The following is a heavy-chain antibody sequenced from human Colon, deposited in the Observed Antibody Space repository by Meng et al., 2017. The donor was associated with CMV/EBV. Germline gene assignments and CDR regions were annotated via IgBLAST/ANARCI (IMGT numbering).Heavy chain of an antibody. CDR2: ISSSGSTI. CDR3: ARAAARRYNWFDP. V-gene: IGHV3-11*01. J-gene: IGHJ5*02. CDR1: GFTFSDYY. D-gene: IGHD6-6*01. Sequence: GESLKISCAASGFTFSDYYMSWIRQAPGKGLEWVSYISSSGSTIYYADSVKGRFTISRDNAKNSLYLQMNSLRAEDTAVYYCARAAARRYNWFDPWGQGTLVTVSS.